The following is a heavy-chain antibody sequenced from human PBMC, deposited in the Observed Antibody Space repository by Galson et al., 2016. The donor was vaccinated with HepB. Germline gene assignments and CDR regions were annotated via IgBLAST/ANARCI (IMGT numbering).Heavy chain of an antibody. J-gene: IGHJ4*02. CDR1: GFTFSSYA. Sequence: SLRLSCAASGFTFSSYAMDWVRQAPGKGLEWVAVISYDGSKKYYADSVKGRVTISRDNSKNTLYLQINNLRAEDTAVYYGARDGVGGCFDYWGQGTLVTVSS. V-gene: IGHV3-30-3*01. D-gene: IGHD3-10*01. CDR2: ISYDGSKK. CDR3: ARDGVGGCFDY.